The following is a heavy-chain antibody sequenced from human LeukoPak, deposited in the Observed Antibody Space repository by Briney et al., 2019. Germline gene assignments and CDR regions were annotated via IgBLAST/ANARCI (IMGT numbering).Heavy chain of an antibody. CDR2: INNDGRST. CDR1: GFTFSSHW. J-gene: IGHJ4*02. V-gene: IGHV3-74*01. D-gene: IGHD3-3*01. CDR3: ARVPDDPWSGYFFDC. Sequence: AGGSLRLSCAASGFTFSSHWVHWVRQAPGKGLVWVTHINNDGRSTRYADSVKGRFTISRDNTRNSLFLQMNSLRVEDTAVYFCARVPDDPWSGYFFDCWGQGTLVTVSS.